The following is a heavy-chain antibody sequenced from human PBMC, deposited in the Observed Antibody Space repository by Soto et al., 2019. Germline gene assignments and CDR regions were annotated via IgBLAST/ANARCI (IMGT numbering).Heavy chain of an antibody. Sequence: EVLLVESGGGLVQPGGSLRLSCAASGFNFNFYWMHWVRQAPGKGLVWVSRINGDGSTTDYADSVKGRFTISRDNAKNTLFLQMDSLRVEDTAVYYCVRASPTNLEDADAMASWFDPWGQGTLVTVSS. CDR2: INGDGSTT. V-gene: IGHV3-74*01. CDR3: VRASPTNLEDADAMASWFDP. CDR1: GFNFNFYW. J-gene: IGHJ5*02. D-gene: IGHD2-2*01.